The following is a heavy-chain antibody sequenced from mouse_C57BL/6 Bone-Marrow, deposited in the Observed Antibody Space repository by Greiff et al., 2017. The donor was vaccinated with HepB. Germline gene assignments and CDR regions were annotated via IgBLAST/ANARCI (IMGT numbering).Heavy chain of an antibody. CDR3: ARSGAYYSNPWYFDV. V-gene: IGHV1-52*01. J-gene: IGHJ1*03. D-gene: IGHD2-5*01. Sequence: QVQLQQPGAELVRPGSSVKLSCKASGYTFTSYWMHWVKQRPIQGLEWIGNIDPSDSETHYNQKFKDKATLTVDKSSSTAYMQLSSLTSEDSAVYYCARSGAYYSNPWYFDVWAQGPRSPSPQ. CDR2: IDPSDSET. CDR1: GYTFTSYW.